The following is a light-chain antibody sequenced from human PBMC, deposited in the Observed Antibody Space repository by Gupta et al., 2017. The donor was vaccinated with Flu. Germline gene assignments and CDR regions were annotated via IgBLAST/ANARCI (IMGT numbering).Light chain of an antibody. CDR3: QQSYSPLPGT. CDR2: AAS. Sequence: DRVTITCRASQRINTYLNWYQQKPGKAPNLLISAASTLRSGVPSSFSGSGSGTDFTLTISGLQPEDFATYYCQQSYSPLPGTFGQGTKLEIK. CDR1: QRINTY. V-gene: IGKV1-39*01. J-gene: IGKJ2*01.